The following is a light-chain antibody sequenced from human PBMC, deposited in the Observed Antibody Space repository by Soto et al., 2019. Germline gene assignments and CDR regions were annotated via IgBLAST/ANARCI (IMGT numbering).Light chain of an antibody. Sequence: QSVLTQPPSASASLGASVTLTCTLSSGYSNYKVDGYQQRPGKGPRFVMRVGTGGIVGSKGDGIPDRFSVVGSGLNRYLTIKNIQEEDESDYHCGADHGSGSNFVYVFGTGTKVTVL. J-gene: IGLJ1*01. CDR3: GADHGSGSNFVYV. V-gene: IGLV9-49*01. CDR1: SGYSNYK. CDR2: VGTGGIVG.